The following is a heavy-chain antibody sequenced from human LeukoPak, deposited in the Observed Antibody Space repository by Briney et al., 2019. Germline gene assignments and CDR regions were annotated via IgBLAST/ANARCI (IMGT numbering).Heavy chain of an antibody. D-gene: IGHD1-7*01. Sequence: PGGSLRLSCAASGFTFNTYAMHWIRQAPGRGLEWVAFIRSDGSNKNYADSVKDRFTISRDNSKNTLYLQMNSLRVEDTGVYYCATLSLNWNYNHYFDFWGQGTLVTISS. CDR2: IRSDGSNK. CDR1: GFTFNTYA. V-gene: IGHV3-30*02. J-gene: IGHJ4*02. CDR3: ATLSLNWNYNHYFDF.